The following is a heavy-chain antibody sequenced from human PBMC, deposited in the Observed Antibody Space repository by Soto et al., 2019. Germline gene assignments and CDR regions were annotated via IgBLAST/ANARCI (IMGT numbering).Heavy chain of an antibody. J-gene: IGHJ6*02. CDR3: AAHIRPSYYYYYGMDV. CDR1: GFTFSSYS. CDR2: ISSSSSYI. D-gene: IGHD2-2*02. V-gene: IGHV3-21*01. Sequence: GGSLRLSCAASGFTFSSYSMNWVRQAPGKGLEWVSSISSSSSYIYYADSVKGRFTISRDNAKNSLYLQMNSLRAEDTAVYYCAAHIRPSYYYYYGMDVWGQGTTVTVSS.